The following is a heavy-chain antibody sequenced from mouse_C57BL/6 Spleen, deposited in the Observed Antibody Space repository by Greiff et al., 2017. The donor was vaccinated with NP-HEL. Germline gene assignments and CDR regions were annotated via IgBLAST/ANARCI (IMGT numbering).Heavy chain of an antibody. CDR2: INPNNGGT. CDR1: GYTFTDYN. Sequence: EVQLQESGPELEKPGASVKIPCKASGYTFTDYNMDWVKQSHGKSLEWIGDINPNNGGTIYNQKFKGKATLTVDKSSSTAYMELRSLTSEDTAVYYCARRMVTTRLYAMDYWGQGTSVTVSS. CDR3: ARRMVTTRLYAMDY. J-gene: IGHJ4*01. V-gene: IGHV1-18*01. D-gene: IGHD2-2*01.